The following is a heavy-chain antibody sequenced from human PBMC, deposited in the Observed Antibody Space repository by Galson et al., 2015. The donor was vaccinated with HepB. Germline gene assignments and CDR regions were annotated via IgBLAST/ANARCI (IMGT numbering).Heavy chain of an antibody. J-gene: IGHJ6*03. V-gene: IGHV1-8*01. CDR3: ARGLRCSGGSCYRGNYYSYMDV. CDR1: GYTFTSYD. Sequence: SVKVSCKASGYTFTSYDINWVRQATGQGLEWMGWMNPNSGNTGYAQKFQGRVTMTRNTSISTAYMELSSLRSEDTAVYYCARGLRCSGGSCYRGNYYSYMDVWGKGTTVTVSS. CDR2: MNPNSGNT. D-gene: IGHD2-15*01.